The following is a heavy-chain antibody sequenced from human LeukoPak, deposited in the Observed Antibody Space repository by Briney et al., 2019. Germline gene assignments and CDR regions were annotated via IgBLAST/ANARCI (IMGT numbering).Heavy chain of an antibody. J-gene: IGHJ6*03. CDR1: GGTFSSYA. CDR3: ARGIITGNNPTRYYMDV. Sequence: SVKVSCTASGGTFSSYAISWVRQAPGQGLEWMGEIIPMVGTANNARKFQGRVTITTDKSKNTVYLELNSLRSEDTAVYYCARGIITGNNPTRYYMDVWGTGTTVTVSS. CDR2: IIPMVGTA. V-gene: IGHV1-69*05. D-gene: IGHD1/OR15-1a*01.